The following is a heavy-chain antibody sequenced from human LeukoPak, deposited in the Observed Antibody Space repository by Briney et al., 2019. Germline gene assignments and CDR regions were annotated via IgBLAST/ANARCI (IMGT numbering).Heavy chain of an antibody. CDR1: GFTFSSYG. Sequence: PGGSLRLSCAASGFTFSSYGMHWVRQAPGKGLEWVAVIWYDGSNKYYADSVKGRFTISRDNSKNTLYLQMNSLRAEDTAVYYCARDGGYYDSSGYYFFFDYWGQGTLVTVSS. V-gene: IGHV3-33*01. CDR3: ARDGGYYDSSGYYFFFDY. D-gene: IGHD3-22*01. CDR2: IWYDGSNK. J-gene: IGHJ4*02.